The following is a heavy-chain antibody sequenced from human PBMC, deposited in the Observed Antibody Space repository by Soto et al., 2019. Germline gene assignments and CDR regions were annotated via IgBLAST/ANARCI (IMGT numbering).Heavy chain of an antibody. CDR3: ATIFGVVPRYYFDY. CDR1: GGSISSGDYY. CDR2: IYYSGST. D-gene: IGHD3-3*01. V-gene: IGHV4-30-4*01. Sequence: SETLSLTCTVSGGSISSGDYYWSWIRQPPGKGLEWIGYIYYSGSTYYNPSLKSRVTISVDTSKNQFSLKLSSVTAADTAVYYCATIFGVVPRYYFDYWGQGTLVTVSS. J-gene: IGHJ4*02.